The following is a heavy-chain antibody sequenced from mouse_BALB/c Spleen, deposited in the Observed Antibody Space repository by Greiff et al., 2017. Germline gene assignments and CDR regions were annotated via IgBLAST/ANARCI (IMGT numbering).Heavy chain of an antibody. J-gene: IGHJ2*01. Sequence: EVQGVESGGGLVQPGGSLKLSCAASGFTFSSYTMSWVRQTPEKRLEWVAYISNGGGSTYYPDTVKGRFTISRDNAKKTLYRQMSSLKSEDTAMYYCARAGNWNFDYWGQGTTLTVSS. D-gene: IGHD2-1*01. CDR2: ISNGGGST. CDR1: GFTFSSYT. CDR3: ARAGNWNFDY. V-gene: IGHV5-12-2*01.